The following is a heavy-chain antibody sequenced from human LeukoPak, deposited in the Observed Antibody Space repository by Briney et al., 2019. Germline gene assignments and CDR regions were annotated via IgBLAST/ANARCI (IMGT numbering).Heavy chain of an antibody. V-gene: IGHV3-7*01. CDR2: IKEDGSDK. CDR1: GFTFSSYW. J-gene: IGHJ4*02. Sequence: GGSLRLSCAASGFTFSSYWMTWVRQAPGKGLEWVANIKEDGSDKYYVDSVKGRFTISRDNAKSSLCLQMNSLRAEDTAVYYCASASGSYLDYWGQGTLVTVSS. CDR3: ASASGSYLDY. D-gene: IGHD1-26*01.